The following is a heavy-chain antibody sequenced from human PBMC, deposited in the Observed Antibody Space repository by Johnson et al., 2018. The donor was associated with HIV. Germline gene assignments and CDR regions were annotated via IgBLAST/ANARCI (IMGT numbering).Heavy chain of an antibody. CDR3: AKPSVVTTLTTTPWAFDI. J-gene: IGHJ3*02. Sequence: QVQLVESGGGVVQPGRSLRLSCAASGFTFSSYAMHWVRQAPGKGLEWVAVISYDGTNKYYADSVKGRFTISRYNSKSMLYLQMNSLRAEDTSVYYCAKPSVVTTLTTTPWAFDIWGQGTMVTVSS. CDR1: GFTFSSYA. CDR2: ISYDGTNK. V-gene: IGHV3-30*04. D-gene: IGHD4-17*01.